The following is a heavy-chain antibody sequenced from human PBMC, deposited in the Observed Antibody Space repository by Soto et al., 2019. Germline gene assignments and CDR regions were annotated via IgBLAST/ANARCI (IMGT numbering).Heavy chain of an antibody. D-gene: IGHD3-9*01. CDR3: ARDLGDIDYFDY. V-gene: IGHV4-4*02. Sequence: QVQLQESGPGLVKPSGTLSLTCAVSGGSISSSNWWSWVRQPPGKGLEWIGEIYHSGSTNYNPSLKRRVTISVDKSKNQFSLKLSAVTAADTAVYYCARDLGDIDYFDYWSQGTLVTVSS. CDR2: IYHSGST. CDR1: GGSISSSNW. J-gene: IGHJ4*02.